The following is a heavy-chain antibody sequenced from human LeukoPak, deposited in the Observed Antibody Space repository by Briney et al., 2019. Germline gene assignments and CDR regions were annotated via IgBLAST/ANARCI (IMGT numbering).Heavy chain of an antibody. Sequence: GGSLRLSCAASGFTFSSYSMNWVRQAPGKGLEWISAISGSGGSTYYVDSVKGRFTVSRDNSKNTLYLQMNSLRAEDTAVYYCAKEQPCGCGSCYYTWVDYWGQGTLVTVSS. J-gene: IGHJ4*02. D-gene: IGHD2-15*01. CDR1: GFTFSSYS. V-gene: IGHV3-23*01. CDR2: ISGSGGST. CDR3: AKEQPCGCGSCYYTWVDY.